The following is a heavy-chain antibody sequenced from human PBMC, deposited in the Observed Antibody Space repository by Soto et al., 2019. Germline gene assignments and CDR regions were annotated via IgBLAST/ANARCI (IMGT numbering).Heavy chain of an antibody. CDR2: IYWNDDT. CDR3: AHRGYGNYPRDNWFDP. D-gene: IGHD4-17*01. J-gene: IGHJ5*02. V-gene: IGHV2-5*01. Sequence: GPTLVNPTQTLTLTCTFSGFSLTTAGAGVGWIRQPPGKALEWLALIYWNDDTRYSPSLKSRLTITKDTSKNQVVLRMTNMDPVDTATYYCAHRGYGNYPRDNWFDPWGQGILVTVSS. CDR1: GFSLTTAGAG.